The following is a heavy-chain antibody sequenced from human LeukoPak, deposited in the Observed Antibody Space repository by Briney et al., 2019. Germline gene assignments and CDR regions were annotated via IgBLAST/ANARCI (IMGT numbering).Heavy chain of an antibody. CDR3: ARDGDTVLTRGYYYYMDV. J-gene: IGHJ6*03. V-gene: IGHV3-48*03. D-gene: IGHD4-23*01. Sequence: GGSLRLSCAASGFTFSSYEMNWVRQAPGKGLEWVSYISSSGSNIKYADSVKGRFTISRDNAKKSLYLQMNSLRAEDTAVYYCARDGDTVLTRGYYYYMDVWGKGTTVTVSS. CDR1: GFTFSSYE. CDR2: ISSSGSNI.